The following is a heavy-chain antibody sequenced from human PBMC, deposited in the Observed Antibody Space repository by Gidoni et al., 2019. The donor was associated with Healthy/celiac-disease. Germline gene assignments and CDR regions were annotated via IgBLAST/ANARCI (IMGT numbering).Heavy chain of an antibody. Sequence: EVQLVESGGGLVQPGGSLRLSCAASGFTFSRYAMHWVRQAPGKGLEYVSAISSNGGSTYYANSVKGRFTISRDNSKNTLYLQMGSLRAEDMAVYYCARDSVARSIAAAGTGAFDIWGQGTMVTVS. J-gene: IGHJ3*02. CDR3: ARDSVARSIAAAGTGAFDI. D-gene: IGHD6-13*01. CDR2: ISSNGGST. CDR1: GFTFSRYA. V-gene: IGHV3-64*01.